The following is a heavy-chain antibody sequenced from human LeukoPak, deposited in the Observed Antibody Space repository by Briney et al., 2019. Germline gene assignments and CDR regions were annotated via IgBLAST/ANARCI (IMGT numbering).Heavy chain of an antibody. CDR1: GGSSSDYF. V-gene: IGHV4-34*01. D-gene: IGHD2-2*01. Sequence: SETLSLTCAVYGGSSSDYFWSWIHQPPGKGLEWIGEINHGGSTNYNPSLKSRITISVDTSKNQFSLKLSSMTAADTAVYYCARGRTGYQLLPTKKDYSYYYIDVWGKGTTVTVSS. CDR2: INHGGST. CDR3: ARGRTGYQLLPTKKDYSYYYIDV. J-gene: IGHJ6*03.